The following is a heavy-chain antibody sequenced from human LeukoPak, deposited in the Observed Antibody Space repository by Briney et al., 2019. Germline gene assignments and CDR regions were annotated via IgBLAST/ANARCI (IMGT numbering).Heavy chain of an antibody. Sequence: GGSLRLSCAASGFTFSSFAMNWVRQAPGKGLEWVSYMSSRSDTIYYVDSVKGRFTISRDNAGNSLYLQMNSLRDEDTAVYYCARDLPLSYDSSGSDYWGQGTLVTVSS. CDR2: MSSRSDTI. CDR3: ARDLPLSYDSSGSDY. V-gene: IGHV3-48*02. D-gene: IGHD3-22*01. J-gene: IGHJ4*02. CDR1: GFTFSSFA.